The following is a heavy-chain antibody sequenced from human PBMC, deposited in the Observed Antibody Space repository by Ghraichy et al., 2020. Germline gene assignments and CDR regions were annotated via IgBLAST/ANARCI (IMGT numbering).Heavy chain of an antibody. D-gene: IGHD6-19*01. V-gene: IGHV3-11*01. Sequence: GGSLRLSCAASGFTFSDYFISWIRQAPGKGLEWVSYISGSGSTIYYVDSVKGRFTISRDNARNSLYLQVNRLRAEDTAIYYCARTVSGSFDYWGQGALVTVSS. J-gene: IGHJ4*02. CDR2: ISGSGSTI. CDR3: ARTVSGSFDY. CDR1: GFTFSDYF.